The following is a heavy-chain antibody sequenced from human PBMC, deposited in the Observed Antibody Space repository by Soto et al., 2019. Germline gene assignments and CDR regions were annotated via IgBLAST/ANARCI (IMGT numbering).Heavy chain of an antibody. D-gene: IGHD6-13*01. CDR3: ARAPATLYSSSWYYFDY. CDR1: GGSISSYY. V-gene: IGHV4-59*01. CDR2: VYYSGST. J-gene: IGHJ4*02. Sequence: SERLSVTCTVSGGSISSYYWSWIRQPPGKGLEWIGYVYYSGSTNYNPSLKSRVTISVDTSKNQFSLKLSSVTAADTAVYYCARAPATLYSSSWYYFDYRGQRTLLSVYS.